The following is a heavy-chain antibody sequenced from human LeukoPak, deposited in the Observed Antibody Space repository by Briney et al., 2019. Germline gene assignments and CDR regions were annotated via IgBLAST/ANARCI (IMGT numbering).Heavy chain of an antibody. J-gene: IGHJ4*02. Sequence: GGSLRLSCAASGFTFDDYAVTWVRQAPGKGREWVSGINWNGDTPSYADSVKVRFTISRDNAKNSLSLQMNSLRAEDTAFYYCARVGNSGSFYYFDCWGQGTLVTVSS. CDR3: ARVGNSGSFYYFDC. CDR1: GFTFDDYA. CDR2: INWNGDTP. D-gene: IGHD1-26*01. V-gene: IGHV3-20*04.